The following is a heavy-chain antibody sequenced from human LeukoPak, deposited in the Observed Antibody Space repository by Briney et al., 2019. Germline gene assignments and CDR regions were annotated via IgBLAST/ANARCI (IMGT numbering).Heavy chain of an antibody. CDR2: MYYSGST. CDR1: GGSISSYS. Sequence: SETLSLTCNVPGGSISSYSWSWIRQPPGKGLEWIGYMYYSGSTSYNPSLKSRVTISVDTSKNQFSLKMSSVTAPDTAVYYCARLSGSGYYPFDNWGQGTLVTVSS. J-gene: IGHJ4*02. D-gene: IGHD3-22*01. CDR3: ARLSGSGYYPFDN. V-gene: IGHV4-59*01.